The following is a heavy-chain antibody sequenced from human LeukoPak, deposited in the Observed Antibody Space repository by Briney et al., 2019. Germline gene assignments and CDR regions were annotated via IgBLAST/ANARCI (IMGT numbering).Heavy chain of an antibody. Sequence: GGSLRLSCAASGFTFTSYYMHWVRQAPGQGLEWMGIINPSGGSTSYAQKFQGRVTMTRDTSTSTVYMELSSLRSEDTAVYYCAREHRHDILTGYYMYYFDYWGQGTLVTVSS. CDR1: GFTFTSYY. CDR3: AREHRHDILTGYYMYYFDY. V-gene: IGHV1-46*01. J-gene: IGHJ4*02. D-gene: IGHD3-9*01. CDR2: INPSGGST.